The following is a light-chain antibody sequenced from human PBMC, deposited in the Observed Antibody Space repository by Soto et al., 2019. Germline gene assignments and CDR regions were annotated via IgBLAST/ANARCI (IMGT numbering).Light chain of an antibody. CDR3: QSYDSSMSGHVV. Sequence: QSVLTQQPSVSGAPGQRVPISCTGSSSNIGAGYDVHWYQQLPGTAPKLLIYGNSNRPSGVPDRFSGSKSGTSASLAITGLQAEDESDYYCQSYDSSMSGHVVFGGGTKVTVL. CDR2: GNS. CDR1: SSNIGAGYD. J-gene: IGLJ2*01. V-gene: IGLV1-40*01.